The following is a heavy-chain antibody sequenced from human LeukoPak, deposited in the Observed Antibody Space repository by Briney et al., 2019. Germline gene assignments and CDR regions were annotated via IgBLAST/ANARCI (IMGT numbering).Heavy chain of an antibody. J-gene: IGHJ4*02. CDR2: INHSGST. V-gene: IGHV4-34*01. Sequence: SETLSLTCAVYGGSFSGYYWSWIRQPPGKGLEWIGEINHSGSTNYNPSLKSRVTISVDTSKNQFSLKLSSVTAADTAVYYCARFLTYYYDSSGYYPGYYFDYWGQGTLVTVSS. CDR1: GGSFSGYY. D-gene: IGHD3-22*01. CDR3: ARFLTYYYDSSGYYPGYYFDY.